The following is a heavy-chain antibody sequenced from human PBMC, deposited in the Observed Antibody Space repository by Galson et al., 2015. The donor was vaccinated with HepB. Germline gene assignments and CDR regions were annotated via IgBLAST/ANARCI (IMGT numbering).Heavy chain of an antibody. CDR3: ARDSGSYFDY. J-gene: IGHJ4*02. CDR2: IYYSGST. CDR1: GGSISSSSYY. V-gene: IGHV4-39*07. D-gene: IGHD1-26*01. Sequence: ETLSLTCTVSGGSISSSSYYWGWIRQPPGKGLEWIGSIYYSGSTYYNPSLKGRVTISVDTSKNQFSLKLSSVTAADTAVYYCARDSGSYFDYWGQGTLVTVSS.